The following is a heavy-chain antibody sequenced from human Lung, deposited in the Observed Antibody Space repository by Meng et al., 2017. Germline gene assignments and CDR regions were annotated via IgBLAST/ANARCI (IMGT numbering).Heavy chain of an antibody. CDR1: RFTFSNAW. Sequence: GGSLRLSCAASRFTFSNAWMSWIRQAPGKGLEWVGRIKSKTDGETTDYAAPVQGRFTISRDDSKNTLYLQMNSLKPEDAAVYYCMADASTVAPHYYYGMDIWGQGTTVTVSS. CDR3: MADASTVAPHYYYGMDI. V-gene: IGHV3-15*01. D-gene: IGHD4-23*01. CDR2: IKSKTDGETT. J-gene: IGHJ6*02.